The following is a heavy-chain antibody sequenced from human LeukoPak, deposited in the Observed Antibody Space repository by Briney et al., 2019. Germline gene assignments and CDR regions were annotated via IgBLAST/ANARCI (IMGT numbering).Heavy chain of an antibody. J-gene: IGHJ4*02. CDR3: ATSVTSSSGWYYGY. CDR2: IYYGGRT. V-gene: IGHV4-39*01. D-gene: IGHD6-19*01. CDR1: GGFISSLSYY. Sequence: SETLSLTCSVSGGFISSLSYYWGWVRQPPGKGPEWIGSIYYGGRTYYNPSLKSRVTMPVDTSKNQFSLKLSSVTAADTAIYYCATSVTSSSGWYYGYWGQGSLVTVSS.